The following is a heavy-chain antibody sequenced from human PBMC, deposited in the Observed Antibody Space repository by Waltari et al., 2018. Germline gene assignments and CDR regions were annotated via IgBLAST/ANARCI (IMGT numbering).Heavy chain of an antibody. CDR2: ISGSGGST. D-gene: IGHD2-2*01. Sequence: EVQLLESGGGLVQPGGSLRLSCAASGVPFSSYAMSWVRQAPGKGLEWVSAISGSGGSTYYADSVKGRFTISRDNSKNTLYLQMNSLRAEDTAVYYCAKAGYCSSTSCRYYYYMDVWGKGTTVTVSS. J-gene: IGHJ6*03. CDR1: GVPFSSYA. V-gene: IGHV3-23*01. CDR3: AKAGYCSSTSCRYYYYMDV.